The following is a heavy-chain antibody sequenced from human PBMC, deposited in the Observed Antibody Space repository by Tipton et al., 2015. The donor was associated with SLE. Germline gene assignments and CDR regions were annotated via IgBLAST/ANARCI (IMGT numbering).Heavy chain of an antibody. CDR3: AREPNYYDNSGYSYYFDY. CDR2: ISAYNGNT. D-gene: IGHD3-22*01. Sequence: QSGAEVKKPGASVKVSCKASGYTFNIYGISWVRQAPGQGLEWMGWISAYNGNTNYAQKLQGRVTMTTDTSTTTAYMELRSLRSDDTAVYYCAREPNYYDNSGYSYYFDYWGQGTLVTVSS. J-gene: IGHJ4*02. CDR1: GYTFNIYG. V-gene: IGHV1-18*01.